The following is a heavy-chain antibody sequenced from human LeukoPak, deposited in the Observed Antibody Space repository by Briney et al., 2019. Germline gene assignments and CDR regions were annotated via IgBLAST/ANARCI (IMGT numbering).Heavy chain of an antibody. CDR3: AKDRYYEENWFDP. CDR1: GFTFSSYG. V-gene: IGHV3-30*02. CDR2: IRYDGSNK. D-gene: IGHD3-3*01. J-gene: IGHJ5*02. Sequence: GGSLRLSCAASGFTFSSYGMHWVRQALGKGLEWVAFIRYDGSNKYYADSVKGRFTISRDNSKNTLYLQMNSLRAEDTAVYYCAKDRYYEENWFDPWGQGTLVTVSS.